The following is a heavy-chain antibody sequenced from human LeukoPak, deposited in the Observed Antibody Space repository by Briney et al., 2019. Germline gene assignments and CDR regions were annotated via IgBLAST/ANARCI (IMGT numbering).Heavy chain of an antibody. J-gene: IGHJ5*02. CDR1: GYTFTGYY. V-gene: IGHV1-2*02. Sequence: ASVKVSCKASGYTFTGYYMHWVRQAPGQGLEWMGWINPNSGGTNYAQKFQGRVTMTRGTSISTAYMELSRLRSDDTAVYYCARADYYGSGSYYNELWFDPWGQGTLVTVSS. CDR3: ARADYYGSGSYYNELWFDP. CDR2: INPNSGGT. D-gene: IGHD3-10*01.